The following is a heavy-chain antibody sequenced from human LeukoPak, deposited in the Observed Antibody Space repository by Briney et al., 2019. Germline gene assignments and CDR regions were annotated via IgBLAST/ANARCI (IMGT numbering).Heavy chain of an antibody. CDR1: DGSISNYY. CDR2: IYYSGST. D-gene: IGHD6-19*01. V-gene: IGHV4-59*08. Sequence: SETLSLTCTVSDGSISNYYWRWIRQPPGKGLEWIGYIYYSGSTNFNPSLKSRVTMPVDTSKNQFSLKLSSVTAADTAVYYCARNAAVATSRSWFDPWGQGTLVTVSS. J-gene: IGHJ5*02. CDR3: ARNAAVATSRSWFDP.